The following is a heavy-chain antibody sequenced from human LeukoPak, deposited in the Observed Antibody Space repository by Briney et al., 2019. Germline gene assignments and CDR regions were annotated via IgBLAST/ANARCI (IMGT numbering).Heavy chain of an antibody. D-gene: IGHD3-3*01. Sequence: GGSLRLSCAASGFTFSSYAMSWVRQAPGKGLEWVSAISGSGGSTYYADSVKGRFTISRDNSKNTLYLQMNSLRAEDMAVYYCAKGDFWSGYLDAFDIWGQGTMVTVSS. CDR2: ISGSGGST. CDR3: AKGDFWSGYLDAFDI. CDR1: GFTFSSYA. J-gene: IGHJ3*02. V-gene: IGHV3-23*01.